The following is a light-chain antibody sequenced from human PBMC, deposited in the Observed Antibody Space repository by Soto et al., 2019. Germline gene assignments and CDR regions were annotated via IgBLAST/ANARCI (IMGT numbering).Light chain of an antibody. J-gene: IGLJ1*01. Sequence: QSVLTQPHSASGTPGQRVTISCSGSSSNIGSNYVYWYQQLPGTAPKLLIYRNNQRPSGVPDRFSGSKSGTSASLAISGLRSEDEADYYCAAWDDSLSGRYVFGTGTKVTVL. V-gene: IGLV1-47*01. CDR1: SSNIGSNY. CDR3: AAWDDSLSGRYV. CDR2: RNN.